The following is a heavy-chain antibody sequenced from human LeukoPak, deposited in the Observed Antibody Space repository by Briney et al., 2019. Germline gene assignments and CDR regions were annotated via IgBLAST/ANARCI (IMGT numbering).Heavy chain of an antibody. CDR3: ASQAWAGSYYYYMDV. V-gene: IGHV4-4*07. J-gene: IGHJ6*03. Sequence: SSETLSLTCTVSGGSISSYYWSWIRQPAGKGLEWIGRIYTSGSTNYNPSLKSRVTMSVDTSKNQFSLKLSSVTAADTAVYYCASQAWAGSYYYYMDVWGKGTTVTVSS. D-gene: IGHD3-16*01. CDR1: GGSISSYY. CDR2: IYTSGST.